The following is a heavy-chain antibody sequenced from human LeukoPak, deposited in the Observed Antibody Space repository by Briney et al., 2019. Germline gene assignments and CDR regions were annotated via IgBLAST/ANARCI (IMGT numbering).Heavy chain of an antibody. CDR1: GFTFSDFI. Sequence: PGGSLRLSCAASGFTFSDFIIHWVRQAPGKGLEWVSSIGSSFTQIHYSDSVKGRFTISRDNAKNSLYLQMNSLRAEDTAVYYCARVVVVVPAAIDPVDYWGQGTLVTVSS. CDR2: IGSSFTQI. D-gene: IGHD2-2*01. V-gene: IGHV3-21*01. CDR3: ARVVVVVPAAIDPVDY. J-gene: IGHJ4*02.